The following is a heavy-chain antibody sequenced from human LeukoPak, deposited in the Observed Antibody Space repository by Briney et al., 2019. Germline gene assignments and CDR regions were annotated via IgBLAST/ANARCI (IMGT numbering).Heavy chain of an antibody. J-gene: IGHJ3*01. D-gene: IGHD3-10*01. Sequence: GGSLRLSCAASGFTFSSYGMHWVRQAPGKGLEWVAFIRYDGSNKYYADSVKGRFTISRDNSKNTVFLQMYSLRAEDTAIYYCVKGFGSGSRPFDAFDFWGQGTMVTASS. CDR2: IRYDGSNK. CDR1: GFTFSSYG. CDR3: VKGFGSGSRPFDAFDF. V-gene: IGHV3-30*02.